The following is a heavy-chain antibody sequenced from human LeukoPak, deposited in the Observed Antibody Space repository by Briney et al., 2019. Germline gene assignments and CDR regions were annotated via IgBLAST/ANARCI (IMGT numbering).Heavy chain of an antibody. CDR3: ARVRGSYSSDS. Sequence: GGSLRLSCAASGFTFNDYYMSWIRQAPGKGLEWVSYISNSGGTMYYADSVKGRFTISRDNAKKSLFLQMNSQRAEDTAVYYCARVRGSYSSDSWGQGTLVTVSS. CDR2: ISNSGGTM. D-gene: IGHD1-26*01. CDR1: GFTFNDYY. V-gene: IGHV3-11*04. J-gene: IGHJ4*02.